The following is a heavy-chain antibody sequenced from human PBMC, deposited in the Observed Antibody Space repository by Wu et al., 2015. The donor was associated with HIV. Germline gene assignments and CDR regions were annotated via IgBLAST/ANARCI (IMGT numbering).Heavy chain of an antibody. CDR3: ARGWTMVQLPIATRYYYYMDV. CDR2: INPHSGET. V-gene: IGHV1-2*02. CDR1: GGTFSSYA. D-gene: IGHD1-1*01. J-gene: IGHJ6*03. Sequence: QVQLVQSGAEVKKPGSSVKVSCKASGGTFSSYAISWVRQAPGQGLEWMAWINPHSGETHYAQKFQGRVTLTRDTSISTAYMDVSGLRSDDTALYYCARGWTMVQLPIATRYYYYMDVWGKGTTVIVSS.